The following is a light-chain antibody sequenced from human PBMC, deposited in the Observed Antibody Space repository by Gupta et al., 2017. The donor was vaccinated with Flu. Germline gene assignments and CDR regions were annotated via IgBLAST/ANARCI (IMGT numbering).Light chain of an antibody. CDR1: PQIEYY. CDR2: DAS. V-gene: IGKV3-11*01. J-gene: IGKJ1*01. CDR3: QQRNNCPGA. Sequence: PAALSWSPGSSATPACGASPQIEYYLEWFQKKPGQPPRLLIYDASSRANGVPARFSGSGSGTEFTLTISTREPEDFAVYYCQQRNNCPGAFGQGTKVEIK.